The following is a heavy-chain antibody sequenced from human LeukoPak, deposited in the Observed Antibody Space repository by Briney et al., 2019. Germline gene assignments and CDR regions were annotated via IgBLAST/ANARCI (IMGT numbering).Heavy chain of an antibody. D-gene: IGHD3-3*01. CDR1: GLTFSKYS. J-gene: IGHJ3*02. Sequence: PGGSLRLSCAASGLTFSKYSMTWVRQAPGKGLEWVSAISGSGGSTYYADSVKGRFTISRDNSKNTLYLQMNSLRAEDTAVYYCAKGCRVVIIPPGDAFDIWGQGTMVTVSS. CDR2: ISGSGGST. V-gene: IGHV3-23*01. CDR3: AKGCRVVIIPPGDAFDI.